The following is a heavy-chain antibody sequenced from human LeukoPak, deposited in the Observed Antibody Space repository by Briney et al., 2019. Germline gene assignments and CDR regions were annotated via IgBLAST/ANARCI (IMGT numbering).Heavy chain of an antibody. CDR2: ISAYNGIK. V-gene: IGHV1-18*01. Sequence: ASVKVSCKASGYTFTNYGISWVRQAPGQGLDWMGWISAYNGIKVYAQELQGRVTMTTDTSTSTAYMELRSLRSDDTAVYYCARDRWSSSSSEGALDIWGQGTMVTVSS. J-gene: IGHJ3*02. CDR3: ARDRWSSSSSEGALDI. CDR1: GYTFTNYG. D-gene: IGHD6-6*01.